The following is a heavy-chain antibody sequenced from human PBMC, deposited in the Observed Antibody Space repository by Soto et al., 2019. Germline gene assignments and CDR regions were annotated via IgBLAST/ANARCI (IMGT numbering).Heavy chain of an antibody. V-gene: IGHV3-23*01. Sequence: VGSLRLSCAASGFTLSSYAMSWVRQAPGKGLEWVSTFSGTGGYTYYADSVKGRFTISRDDSKNTLFLHMNSLRAADTAVYYCARGQRALITYGPFDPWGQGTLVNVSS. J-gene: IGHJ5*02. CDR1: GFTLSSYA. CDR2: FSGTGGYT. CDR3: ARGQRALITYGPFDP. D-gene: IGHD4-17*01.